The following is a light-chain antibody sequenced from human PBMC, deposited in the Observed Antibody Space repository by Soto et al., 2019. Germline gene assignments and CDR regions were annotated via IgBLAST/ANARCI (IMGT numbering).Light chain of an antibody. J-gene: IGKJ1*01. Sequence: VAMTQSPSALSASVGDRVTMTCRASQSINKWLAWYQQKPGKAPNLLIYKASSLHSGVPSRFSGSGFGTEFTLIINSLQLDDFATYYCQQYDFLVGTFGQGTKVEV. CDR3: QQYDFLVGT. CDR1: QSINKW. V-gene: IGKV1-5*03. CDR2: KAS.